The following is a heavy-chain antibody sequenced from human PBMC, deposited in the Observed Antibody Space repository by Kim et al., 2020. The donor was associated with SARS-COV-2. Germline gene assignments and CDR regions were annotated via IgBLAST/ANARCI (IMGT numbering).Heavy chain of an antibody. J-gene: IGHJ4*02. CDR3: ARDYDSSGYYDI. CDR2: IYYRGST. Sequence: SETLSLTCTVSGGSLSSSGYYWSWFRQHPGKGLEWIGYIYYRGSTYYSPSLKSRLTISVDTSKHQFSLKLSSVSAADTAVYYCARDYDSSGYYDIWGQGILVTVSS. D-gene: IGHD3-22*01. V-gene: IGHV4-31*03. CDR1: GGSLSSSGYY.